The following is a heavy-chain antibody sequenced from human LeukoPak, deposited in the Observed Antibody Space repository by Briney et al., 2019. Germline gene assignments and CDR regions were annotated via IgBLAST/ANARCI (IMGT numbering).Heavy chain of an antibody. J-gene: IGHJ6*03. D-gene: IGHD6-6*01. Sequence: SVKVSCKASGGTFSSYAISWVRQAPGQGLEWMGGIIPIFGTANYAQKFQGRVTITADESTSTAYMELSSLRSEDTAVYYCARALPKGQLDYYYYYMDVWGKGTTVTVSS. CDR3: ARALPKGQLDYYYYYMDV. V-gene: IGHV1-69*01. CDR1: GGTFSSYA. CDR2: IIPIFGTA.